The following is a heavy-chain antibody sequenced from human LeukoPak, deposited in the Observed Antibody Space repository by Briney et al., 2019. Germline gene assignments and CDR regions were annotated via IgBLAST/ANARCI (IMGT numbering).Heavy chain of an antibody. J-gene: IGHJ4*02. Sequence: GGTLRLSCAASGFTFSSYEMNWVRQAPGKGLEWVSYITSGASTIYYADSVKGRFTISRDNAKNSLYLQMNSLRVEDTAVYYCARQDPELAYWGQGTLVTVSS. D-gene: IGHD1-26*01. CDR1: GFTFSSYE. CDR2: ITSGASTI. V-gene: IGHV3-48*03. CDR3: ARQDPELAY.